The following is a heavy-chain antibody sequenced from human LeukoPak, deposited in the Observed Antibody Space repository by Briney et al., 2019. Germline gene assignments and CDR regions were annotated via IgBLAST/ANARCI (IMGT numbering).Heavy chain of an antibody. CDR1: GLPFSHSG. D-gene: IGHD1-7*01. V-gene: IGHV3-30*02. CDR2: IRYDGSNK. Sequence: PGGSLRLSCAASGLPFSHSGMHWVRQAPGKGLEWVAFIRYDGSNKYYADSVKGRFTISIANSKNALYLQMNSLRGEDTAVYYCFGITVTDVPYWGQGTLVTVSS. J-gene: IGHJ4*02. CDR3: FGITVTDVPY.